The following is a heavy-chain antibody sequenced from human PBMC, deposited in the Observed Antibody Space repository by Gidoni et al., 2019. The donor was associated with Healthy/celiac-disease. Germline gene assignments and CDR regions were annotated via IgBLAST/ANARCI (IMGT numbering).Heavy chain of an antibody. V-gene: IGHV1-46*01. CDR1: GYPFPSYY. D-gene: IGHD6-19*01. CDR3: ARDRPPVIAVACIDY. Sequence: GQLVRSGAGVKKPGAAVKVSCRASGYPFPSYYMHWVRQAPGQGLEWMGIINPSGGSTSYAQKFQGRFTMTRDTSTSTVYMELSSLRSEDTAVYYCARDRPPVIAVACIDYWGQGTLVTVSS. J-gene: IGHJ4*02. CDR2: INPSGGST.